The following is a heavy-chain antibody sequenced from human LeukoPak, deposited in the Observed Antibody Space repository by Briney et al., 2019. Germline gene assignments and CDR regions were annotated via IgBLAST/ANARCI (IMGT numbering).Heavy chain of an antibody. J-gene: IGHJ4*02. CDR1: GFTFSSYA. CDR2: VSGNGGST. CDR3: VKRDGYKYDY. V-gene: IGHV3-64D*09. D-gene: IGHD5-24*01. Sequence: GGSLRLSCSASGFTFSSYAMHWVRQAPGKGLEFVSGVSGNGGSTYYADSVKGRFTISRDNSKNTLYLQMSSLRVEDTAVYYCVKRDGYKYDYWGQGTLVTVSS.